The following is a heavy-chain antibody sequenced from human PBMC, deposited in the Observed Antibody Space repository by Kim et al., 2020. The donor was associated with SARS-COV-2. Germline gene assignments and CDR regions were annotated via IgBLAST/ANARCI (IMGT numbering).Heavy chain of an antibody. V-gene: IGHV4-59*01. D-gene: IGHD3-16*01. CDR2: IYYSGST. J-gene: IGHJ4*02. CDR3: ARGVWGYRPRETYYFDY. CDR1: GGSISSYY. Sequence: SETLSLTCTVSGGSISSYYWSWIRQPPGKGLEWIGYIYYSGSTNYNPSLKSRVTISVDTSKNQFSLKLSSVTAADTAVYYCARGVWGYRPRETYYFDYWGQGTLVTVSS.